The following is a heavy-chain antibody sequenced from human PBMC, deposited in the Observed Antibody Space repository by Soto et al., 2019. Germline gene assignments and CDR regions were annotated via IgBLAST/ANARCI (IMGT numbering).Heavy chain of an antibody. D-gene: IGHD6-13*01. Sequence: PGGSLRLSCSASGFTFSSYAMHWVRQAPGKGLEYVSAISSNGGSTYYADSVKGRFTISRDNSKNALYLQMSSLRAEDTAVYYCVKGRPIAEADIWYYGMDVWGQGTTVTVSS. CDR3: VKGRPIAEADIWYYGMDV. J-gene: IGHJ6*02. CDR2: ISSNGGST. CDR1: GFTFSSYA. V-gene: IGHV3-64D*06.